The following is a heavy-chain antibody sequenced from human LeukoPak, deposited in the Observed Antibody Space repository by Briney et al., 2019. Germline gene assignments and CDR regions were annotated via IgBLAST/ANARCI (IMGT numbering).Heavy chain of an antibody. V-gene: IGHV3-23*01. CDR1: EFTFSNHA. J-gene: IGHJ4*02. CDR2: ISISGDRT. Sequence: PGGSLRLSCAASEFTFSNHAMTWVRQAPGKGLEWVSSISISGDRTYYADSVKGRFTISRDNSKNTLYLQMNSLRAEDTAVYYCAKDQHYYDSSGYYPLDYWGQGTLVTVSS. D-gene: IGHD3-22*01. CDR3: AKDQHYYDSSGYYPLDY.